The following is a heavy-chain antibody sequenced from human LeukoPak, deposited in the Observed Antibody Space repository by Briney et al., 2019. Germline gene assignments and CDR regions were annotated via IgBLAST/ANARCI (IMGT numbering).Heavy chain of an antibody. CDR1: GGTFSSYA. CDR2: IIPIFGTA. V-gene: IGHV1-69*13. D-gene: IGHD3-22*01. CDR3: ARAYDSSGYLTAFDI. Sequence: GASVKVSCKASGGTFSSYAISWVRQAPGQGLEWMGGIIPIFGTANYAQKFQGRVTITADESTSTAYMELSSLRSEDTAVYYCARAYDSSGYLTAFDIWGQGTMVTVSS. J-gene: IGHJ3*02.